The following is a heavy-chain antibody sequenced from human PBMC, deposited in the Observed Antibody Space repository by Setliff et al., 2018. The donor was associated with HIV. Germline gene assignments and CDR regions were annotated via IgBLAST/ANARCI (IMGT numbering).Heavy chain of an antibody. CDR1: GYSFTDYF. CDR2: ISPHSGGT. Sequence: ASVKVSCKASGYSFTDYFIHWVRQAPGRGLEWMGWISPHSGGTRTTRTFRGRVTMTRDTSINTAYMELSGVRSDDTAVYFCARQLSNSLDYWGQGTLVTVPS. J-gene: IGHJ4*02. CDR3: ARQLSNSLDY. V-gene: IGHV1-2*02. D-gene: IGHD1-1*01.